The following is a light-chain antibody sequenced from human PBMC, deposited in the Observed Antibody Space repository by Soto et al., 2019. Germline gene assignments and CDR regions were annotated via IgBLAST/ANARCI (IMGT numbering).Light chain of an antibody. Sequence: QSALTQSPSASGSPGQSVTISCTGTRSDVGAYDYVFWYQHHPGRAPKLIISEVTKRPSGGPDRFSGSKSGNTASLTVSGLQDDDEAEYYCSSYAGGSAVGDNYVIFGGGTKATVL. V-gene: IGLV2-8*01. CDR3: SSYAGGSAVGDNYVI. CDR2: EVT. CDR1: RSDVGAYDY. J-gene: IGLJ2*01.